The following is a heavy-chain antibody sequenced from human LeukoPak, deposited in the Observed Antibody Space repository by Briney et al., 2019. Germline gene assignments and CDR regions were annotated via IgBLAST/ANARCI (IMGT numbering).Heavy chain of an antibody. CDR3: ARWACSSTSCYNDY. CDR2: IYTAGST. D-gene: IGHD2-2*02. J-gene: IGHJ4*02. V-gene: IGHV3-53*01. CDR1: GFTVSSNY. Sequence: VRTLRLSCAATGFTVSSNYMSWVRQAPRMGLQFFSVIYTAGSTDYADSVKGRFTISRDNSKNTLYLQMNSLRAEDTAVYYCARWACSSTSCYNDYWGQGTLVTVSS.